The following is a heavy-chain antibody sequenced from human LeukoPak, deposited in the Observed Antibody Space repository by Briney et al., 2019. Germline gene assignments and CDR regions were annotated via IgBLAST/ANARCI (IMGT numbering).Heavy chain of an antibody. V-gene: IGHV1-2*06. CDR2: INPNSGGT. D-gene: IGHD3-22*01. CDR1: GYTFTGYY. Sequence: ASVKVSCKASGYTFTGYYMHWVRQAPGQGLEWMGRINPNSGGTNYAQKFQGRVTMTRDTSISTAYMELSRLRSDDTAVYYCATTSGYCYYYFDYWGQGTLGTVPS. J-gene: IGHJ4*02. CDR3: ATTSGYCYYYFDY.